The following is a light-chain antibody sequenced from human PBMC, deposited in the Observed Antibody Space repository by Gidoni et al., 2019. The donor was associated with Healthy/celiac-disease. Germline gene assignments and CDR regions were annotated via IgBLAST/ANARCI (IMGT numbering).Light chain of an antibody. J-gene: IGLJ2*01. CDR2: GNS. V-gene: IGLV1-40*01. Sequence: QSVLTQPPSVPGAPGQRVTIPRTGSSSHIGAGEDVPWYQQLPGNAPKVLIYGNSNRPSGVPDRFSGSKSGTSASLAITGLQAEDEADYYCQSYDSSLSVVFGGGTKLPVL. CDR1: SSHIGAGED. CDR3: QSYDSSLSVV.